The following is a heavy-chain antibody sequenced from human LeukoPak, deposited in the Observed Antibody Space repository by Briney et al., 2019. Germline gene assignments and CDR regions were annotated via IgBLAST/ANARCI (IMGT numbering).Heavy chain of an antibody. CDR1: GGSISSYY. J-gene: IGHJ5*02. CDR2: IYYSGST. V-gene: IGHV4-59*08. D-gene: IGHD4-17*01. Sequence: SETLSPTCTVSGGSISSYYRSWIRQPPGKGLEWIGYIYYSGSTNYNPSLKSRVTISVDTSKNQFSLKRSSVTAADTAVYYCARQGANGDYEFGNWFDPWGQGTLVTVSS. CDR3: ARQGANGDYEFGNWFDP.